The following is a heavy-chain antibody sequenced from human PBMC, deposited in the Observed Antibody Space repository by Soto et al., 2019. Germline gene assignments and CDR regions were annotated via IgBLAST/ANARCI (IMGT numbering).Heavy chain of an antibody. D-gene: IGHD4-17*01. CDR3: AKDTGLPQD. Sequence: QVQLVESGGGVVQPGWSLRLSCAASGFIFSNSGMHWVRQAPGKGLEWVAVISYDGSNQYSADSVKGRFTISRDNSKNTLYLQMNSLRAEDTAIYYCAKDTGLPQDWGQGTLVTVSS. CDR1: GFIFSNSG. J-gene: IGHJ4*02. V-gene: IGHV3-30*18. CDR2: ISYDGSNQ.